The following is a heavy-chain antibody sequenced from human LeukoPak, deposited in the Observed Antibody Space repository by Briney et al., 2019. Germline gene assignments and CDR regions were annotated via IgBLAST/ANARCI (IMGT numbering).Heavy chain of an antibody. D-gene: IGHD6-6*01. Sequence: PSETLSLTCTVPGGSISSGDYYWSWIRQPPGKGLEWIGYIYYSGSTNYNPSLKSRVTISVDTSKNQFSLKLSSVTAADTAVYYCARGLTAARFSYWGQGTLVTVSS. CDR3: ARGLTAARFSY. CDR2: IYYSGST. CDR1: GGSISSGDYY. V-gene: IGHV4-61*08. J-gene: IGHJ4*02.